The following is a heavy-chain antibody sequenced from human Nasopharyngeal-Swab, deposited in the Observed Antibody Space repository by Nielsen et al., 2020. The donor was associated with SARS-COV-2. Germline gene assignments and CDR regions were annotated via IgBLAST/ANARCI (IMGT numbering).Heavy chain of an antibody. CDR1: GFTFSTYS. CDR3: VKLEAARQTPRY. CDR2: ISSSSSPI. D-gene: IGHD6-6*01. J-gene: IGHJ4*02. Sequence: GESLKISCAASGFTFSTYSMIWVRQAPGKGLQWISYISSSSSPIYYADSVKGRFTISRDNAKNSLYLQMSSLRAEDTAVYYCVKLEAARQTPRYWGQGTLVTVSS. V-gene: IGHV3-48*04.